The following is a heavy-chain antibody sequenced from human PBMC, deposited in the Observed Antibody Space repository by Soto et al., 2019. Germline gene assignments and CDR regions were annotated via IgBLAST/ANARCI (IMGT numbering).Heavy chain of an antibody. J-gene: IGHJ3*02. CDR3: ARAPYYYDSSGYYGAFDI. V-gene: IGHV3-30-3*01. CDR1: GFTFSSYA. D-gene: IGHD3-22*01. Sequence: GSLRLSCAASGFTFSSYAMHWVRQAPGKGLEWVAVISYDGSNKYYADSVKGRFTISRDNSKNTLYLQMNSLRAEDTAVYYCARAPYYYDSSGYYGAFDIWGQGTMVTVSS. CDR2: ISYDGSNK.